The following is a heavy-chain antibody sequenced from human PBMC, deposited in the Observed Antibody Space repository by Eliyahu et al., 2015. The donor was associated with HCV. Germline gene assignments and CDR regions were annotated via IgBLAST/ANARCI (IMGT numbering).Heavy chain of an antibody. J-gene: IGHJ4*02. V-gene: IGHV1-24*01. D-gene: IGHD1-26*01. CDR2: FDPEDGET. Sequence: QVQLVQSGAEVKKPGASVRVSCKVSGYTFTELSFHWVRQAPGKGLEWMGGFDPEDGETIFAQKFQGRVTMTEDTSTDTAYMDLSSLRSEDTAMYYCTTILVGANGLPFDSWGQGTLVTV. CDR3: TTILVGANGLPFDS. CDR1: GYTFTELS.